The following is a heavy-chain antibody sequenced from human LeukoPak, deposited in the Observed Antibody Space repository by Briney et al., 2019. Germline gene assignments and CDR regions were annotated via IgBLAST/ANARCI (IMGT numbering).Heavy chain of an antibody. CDR1: GGSTSSYY. J-gene: IGHJ5*02. CDR3: ARAVTIFGVVHASNWFDP. V-gene: IGHV4-59*12. Sequence: SETLSLTCTVSGGSTSSYYWNWIRQPPGKGLEWIGYIYYSGSTTYNPSLQSRVTMSVDTSKNQFSLKLSSVTAADTAVYYCARAVTIFGVVHASNWFDPWGQGTLVTVSS. D-gene: IGHD3-3*01. CDR2: IYYSGST.